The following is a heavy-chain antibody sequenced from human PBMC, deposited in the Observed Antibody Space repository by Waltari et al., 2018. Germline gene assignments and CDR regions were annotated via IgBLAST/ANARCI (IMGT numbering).Heavy chain of an antibody. D-gene: IGHD2-2*03. CDR2: IVVGSGNT. CDR1: GFTFTSSA. Sequence: QMQLVQSGPEVKKPGTSVKVSCKASGFTFTSSAVQWVRQARGQRLEWIGWIVVGSGNTNYAQKFQERVTITRDMSTSTAYMELSSLRSEDTAVYYCAAVLDIVVVPAAMRGNWFDPWGQGTLVTVSS. J-gene: IGHJ5*02. CDR3: AAVLDIVVVPAAMRGNWFDP. V-gene: IGHV1-58*01.